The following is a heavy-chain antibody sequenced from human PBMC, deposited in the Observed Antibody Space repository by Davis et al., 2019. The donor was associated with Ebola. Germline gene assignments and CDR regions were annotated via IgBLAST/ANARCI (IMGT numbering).Heavy chain of an antibody. J-gene: IGHJ5*02. CDR1: GYTFTSYA. V-gene: IGHV1-3*01. CDR2: INAGNGNT. CDR3: ARGIGDGIWKQFWGRFDP. D-gene: IGHD3-16*01. Sequence: AASVKVSCKASGYTFTSYAMHWVRQAPGQRLEWMGWINAGNGNTKYSQKFQGRVTLTSDTYKNIVYMELNSLRPEDTAVYYCARGIGDGIWKQFWGRFDPWGQGTLVTVSS.